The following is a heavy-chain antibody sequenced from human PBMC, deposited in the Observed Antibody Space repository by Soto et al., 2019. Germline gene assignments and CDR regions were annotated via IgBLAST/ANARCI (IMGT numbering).Heavy chain of an antibody. D-gene: IGHD5-12*01. CDR3: AREGSTITPEYNWFDP. Sequence: ASVKVSCKASGGTFSSYTISWVRQAPGQGLEWMGRIIPILGIANYAQKFQGRVTITADKSTSTAYMELSSLRSEDTAVYYCAREGSTITPEYNWFDPWGQGTLVTVSS. CDR2: IIPILGIA. J-gene: IGHJ5*02. V-gene: IGHV1-69*04. CDR1: GGTFSSYT.